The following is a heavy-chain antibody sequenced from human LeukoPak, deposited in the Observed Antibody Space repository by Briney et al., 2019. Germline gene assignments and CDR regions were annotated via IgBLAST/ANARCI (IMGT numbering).Heavy chain of an antibody. CDR2: ISYDGSNK. Sequence: GGSLRLFCAASGFTFSSYGMHWVRQAPGKGLEWVAVISYDGSNKYYADSVKGRFTISRDNSKNTLYLQMNSLRAEDTAVYYCAKDFRSVDFWSGPMPYYGMDVWGQGTTVTVSS. CDR1: GFTFSSYG. J-gene: IGHJ6*02. V-gene: IGHV3-30*18. CDR3: AKDFRSVDFWSGPMPYYGMDV. D-gene: IGHD3-3*01.